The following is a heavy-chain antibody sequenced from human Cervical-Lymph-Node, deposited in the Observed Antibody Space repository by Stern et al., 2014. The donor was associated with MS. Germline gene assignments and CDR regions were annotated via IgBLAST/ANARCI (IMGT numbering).Heavy chain of an antibody. D-gene: IGHD2-8*02. Sequence: QLVQSGAEVKKPGSSVKVSCEASGGTFSNYVFNWVRQAPGQGLEWMGRIIPILDIANYAPKFQGRVTITADKSTRTAYMEVHSLRSEDTAMYYCARRQPGCTGGVCFDSWGQGTLVTVSS. CDR3: ARRQPGCTGGVCFDS. V-gene: IGHV1-69*09. J-gene: IGHJ4*02. CDR2: IIPILDIA. CDR1: GGTFSNYV.